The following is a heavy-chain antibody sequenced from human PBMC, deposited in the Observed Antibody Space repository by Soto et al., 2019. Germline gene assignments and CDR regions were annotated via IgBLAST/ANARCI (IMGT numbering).Heavy chain of an antibody. CDR2: INPSGGST. CDR3: ASPGAGNYRDDYYYYYYMDV. J-gene: IGHJ6*03. V-gene: IGHV1-46*03. CDR1: GYTFTSYY. D-gene: IGHD4-4*01. Sequence: QVQLVQSGAEVKKPGASVKVSCKASGYTFTSYYMHWVRQAPGQGLEWMGIINPSGGSTSYAQKFQGRVTMTRDTSTSTVYMELVSLRSEDTALYYCASPGAGNYRDDYYYYYYMDVWGKGTTVNVSS.